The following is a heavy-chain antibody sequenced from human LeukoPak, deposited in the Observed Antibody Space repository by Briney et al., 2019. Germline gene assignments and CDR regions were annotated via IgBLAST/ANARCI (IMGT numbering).Heavy chain of an antibody. CDR3: VGEKNYWGTPY. CDR1: GDSLSTYS. J-gene: IGHJ4*02. CDR2: TYYSGST. Sequence: SETLSLTCTVSGDSLSTYSWSWLRQPPGKGLEYIGYTYYSGSTNYNPSLKSRVTVSVDTSKNQFSLKLNSVTAADTAVYYCVGEKNYWGTPYWGQGTLVTVSS. D-gene: IGHD1-7*01. V-gene: IGHV4-59*08.